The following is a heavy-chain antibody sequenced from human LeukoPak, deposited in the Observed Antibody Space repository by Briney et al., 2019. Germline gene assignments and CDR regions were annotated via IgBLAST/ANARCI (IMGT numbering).Heavy chain of an antibody. D-gene: IGHD2-2*01. Sequence: PGGSLRLSCAASGFTFSSYAMHWVRQAPGKGLEWVAVISYDGSNKYYADSVKGRFTISRDNSKNTLYLQMNSLRAEDTAVYYCARGSIVVVPAAPGGYWGQGTLVTVSS. CDR3: ARGSIVVVPAAPGGY. CDR2: ISYDGSNK. J-gene: IGHJ4*02. CDR1: GFTFSSYA. V-gene: IGHV3-30-3*01.